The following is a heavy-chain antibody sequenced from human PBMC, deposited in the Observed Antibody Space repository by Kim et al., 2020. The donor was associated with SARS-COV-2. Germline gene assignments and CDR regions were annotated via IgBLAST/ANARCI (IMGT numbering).Heavy chain of an antibody. Sequence: ASVKVSCKASGYTFTSYYMHWVRQAPGQGLEWMGIINPSGGSTSYAQKFQGRVTMTRDTSTSTVYMELSSLRSEDTAVYYCAAVVVTAKGIYYFDYWGQGTLVTVSS. CDR2: INPSGGST. V-gene: IGHV1-46*01. CDR3: AAVVVTAKGIYYFDY. D-gene: IGHD2-21*02. J-gene: IGHJ4*02. CDR1: GYTFTSYY.